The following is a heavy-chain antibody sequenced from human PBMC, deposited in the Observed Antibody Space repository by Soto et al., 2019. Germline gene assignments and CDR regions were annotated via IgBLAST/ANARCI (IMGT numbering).Heavy chain of an antibody. J-gene: IGHJ6*02. D-gene: IGHD3-10*01. CDR3: ARVPYSLWFGDPLFGMDV. CDR2: IYYSGST. V-gene: IGHV4-59*01. Sequence: PSETLSLTCTVPGGSISSYYWSWIRQPPGKGLEWIGYIYYSGSTNYNPSLKSRVTISVDTSKNQFSLKLSSVTAADTAVYYCARVPYSLWFGDPLFGMDVWGQGTTVTVSS. CDR1: GGSISSYY.